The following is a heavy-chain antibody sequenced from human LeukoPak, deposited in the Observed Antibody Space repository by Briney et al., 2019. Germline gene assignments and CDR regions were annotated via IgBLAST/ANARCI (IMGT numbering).Heavy chain of an antibody. CDR3: ARDRIAASGDLDY. Sequence: GGSLRLSCAASGFTFSSYAMHWVRQAPGKGLEWVAVISYYGSNKYYADSVKGRFTISRDTSKNTLYLQMNSLTPEDTAVYYCARDRIAASGDLDYWGEGTLGSVSS. J-gene: IGHJ4*02. CDR1: GFTFSSYA. V-gene: IGHV3-30-3*01. CDR2: ISYYGSNK. D-gene: IGHD6-13*01.